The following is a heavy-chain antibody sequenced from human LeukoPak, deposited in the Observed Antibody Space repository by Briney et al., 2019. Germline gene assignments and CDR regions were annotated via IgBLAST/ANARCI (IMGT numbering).Heavy chain of an antibody. CDR1: GGSISSSGSY. V-gene: IGHV4-39*07. CDR2: IYSSGNA. CDR3: ARERDYGDY. J-gene: IGHJ4*02. Sequence: SQTLSLTCTVSGGSISSSGSYWGWIRQPPGKGLEWIGNIYSSGNAYYNPSLKSRVAISLDTSKNQFSLKLTSVTASDTAIYYCARERDYGDYWGQGTLVTVSS.